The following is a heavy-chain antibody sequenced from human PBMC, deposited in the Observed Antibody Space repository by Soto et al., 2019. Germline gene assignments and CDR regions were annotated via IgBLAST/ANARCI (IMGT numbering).Heavy chain of an antibody. CDR3: ARGRYCSSTSCYDSYGMDV. CDR2: IIPIFGTA. D-gene: IGHD2-2*01. V-gene: IGHV1-69*13. Sequence: SVKVSCKASGGTFSSYAISWVRQAPGQGLEWMGGIIPIFGTANYAQKFQGRVTITADESTSTAYMELSSLRSEDTAVYYCARGRYCSSTSCYDSYGMDVWGQGTTVTVSS. CDR1: GGTFSSYA. J-gene: IGHJ6*02.